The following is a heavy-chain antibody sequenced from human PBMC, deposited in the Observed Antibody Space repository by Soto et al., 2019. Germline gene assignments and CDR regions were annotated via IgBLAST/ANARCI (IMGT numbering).Heavy chain of an antibody. Sequence: GGSLRLSCAASGFTFSNAWMSWVRQAPGKGLEWVGRIKSKTDGGTTDYAAPVKGRFTISRDDSKNTLYLQMNSLKTEDTAVYYCTTGTARLADYYYGMDVWGQGTTVTVSS. CDR2: IKSKTDGGTT. J-gene: IGHJ6*02. CDR3: TTGTARLADYYYGMDV. D-gene: IGHD2-21*01. V-gene: IGHV3-15*01. CDR1: GFTFSNAW.